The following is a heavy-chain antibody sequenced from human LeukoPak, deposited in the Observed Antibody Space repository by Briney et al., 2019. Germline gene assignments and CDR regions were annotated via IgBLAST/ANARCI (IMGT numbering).Heavy chain of an antibody. J-gene: IGHJ4*02. D-gene: IGHD3-9*01. Sequence: QPGGSLRLSCAASGFTFSSYAMSWVRQAPGKGLEWVSAISGSGGSTYYADSVKGRFTISRDNSKNTLYLQMNSLRAEDTAVYYCAKDLMYYDILTGVTVGYFDYWGQGTLVTVSS. CDR3: AKDLMYYDILTGVTVGYFDY. CDR2: ISGSGGST. CDR1: GFTFSSYA. V-gene: IGHV3-23*01.